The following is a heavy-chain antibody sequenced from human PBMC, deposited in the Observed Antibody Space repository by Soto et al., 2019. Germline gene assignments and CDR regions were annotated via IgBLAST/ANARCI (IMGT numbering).Heavy chain of an antibody. CDR1: GYTFTSYY. CDR3: ARDILNYYDSSGYFDY. J-gene: IGHJ4*02. V-gene: IGHV1-46*01. D-gene: IGHD3-22*01. CDR2: INPSGGRT. Sequence: ASVKVSCKASGYTFTSYYMHCVRQAPGQGLEWMGIINPSGGRTSYAQKFQGRVTMTRDASTSTVYMELSSLRSEDTAVYYCARDILNYYDSSGYFDYWGQGTQVTV.